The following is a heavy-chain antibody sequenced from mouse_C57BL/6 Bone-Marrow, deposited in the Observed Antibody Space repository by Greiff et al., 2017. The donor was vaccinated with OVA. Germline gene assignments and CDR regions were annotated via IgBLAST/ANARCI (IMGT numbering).Heavy chain of an antibody. J-gene: IGHJ3*01. CDR1: GFTFSDYG. D-gene: IGHD2-4*01. Sequence: DVHLVESGGGLVQPGGSLKLSCAASGFTFSDYGMAWVRQAPRKGPEWVAFISNLAYSIYYADTVTGRFTISRENAKNTLYLEMSSLRSEDTAMYYCARDDYFAYWGQGTLVTVSA. CDR3: ARDDYFAY. CDR2: ISNLAYSI. V-gene: IGHV5-15*01.